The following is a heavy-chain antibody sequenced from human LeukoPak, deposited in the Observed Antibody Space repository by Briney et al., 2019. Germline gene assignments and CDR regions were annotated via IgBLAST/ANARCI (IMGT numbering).Heavy chain of an antibody. D-gene: IGHD1-26*01. J-gene: IGHJ5*02. V-gene: IGHV3-30*04. CDR2: ISYDGPNK. CDR1: GFTFSSYA. CDR3: AKGPYSGFS. Sequence: GGSLRLSCAASGFTFSSYAMHWVRQAPGKGLEWVAAISYDGPNKYYVDSVKGRFTISRDNSKNTLYLQMNSLRAEDTAVYYCAKGPYSGFSWGQGTLITVSS.